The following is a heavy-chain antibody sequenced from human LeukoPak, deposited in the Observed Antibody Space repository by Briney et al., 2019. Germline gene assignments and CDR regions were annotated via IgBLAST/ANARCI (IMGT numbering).Heavy chain of an antibody. CDR3: ARLGSSGYVDYYYYMDV. D-gene: IGHD3-22*01. J-gene: IGHJ6*03. V-gene: IGHV3-48*01. CDR1: GFTFSSYS. CDR2: ISGSSSTI. Sequence: GGSLRLSCAASGFTFSSYSMNWVRQAPGKGLEWVSYISGSSSTIYYADSAKGRFTISRDNAKNSLYLQMNSLRAEDTAVYYCARLGSSGYVDYYYYMDVWGKGTTVTVSS.